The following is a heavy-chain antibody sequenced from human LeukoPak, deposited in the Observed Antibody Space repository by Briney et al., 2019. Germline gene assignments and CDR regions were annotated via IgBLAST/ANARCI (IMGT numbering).Heavy chain of an antibody. D-gene: IGHD6-6*01. Sequence: GGSLRLSCAASGFTVSSNYMSWVRQAPGKGLEWVSVIYSGGSTYYADSVKGRFTISRDNSKNTLYLQMNSLRAEDTAVYYCAGGGTIDEYSSSSGGYFDYWGQGTLVTVSS. CDR2: IYSGGST. CDR1: GFTVSSNY. CDR3: AGGGTIDEYSSSSGGYFDY. V-gene: IGHV3-53*01. J-gene: IGHJ4*02.